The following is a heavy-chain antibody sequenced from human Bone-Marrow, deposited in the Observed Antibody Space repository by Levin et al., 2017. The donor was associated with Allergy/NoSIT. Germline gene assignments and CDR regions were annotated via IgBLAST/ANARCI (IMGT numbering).Heavy chain of an antibody. CDR3: ARVAVSRDGYKN. CDR2: TRNKANSYTT. V-gene: IGHV3-72*01. CDR1: GFTFSDHY. J-gene: IGHJ4*02. D-gene: IGHD5-24*01. Sequence: GESLKISCAASGFTFSDHYMDWVRQAPGKGLEWVGRTRNKANSYTTEYAASVKGRFTISRDDSKNSLYLQMNSLKTEDTAVYYCARVAVSRDGYKNWGQGTLVTVSS.